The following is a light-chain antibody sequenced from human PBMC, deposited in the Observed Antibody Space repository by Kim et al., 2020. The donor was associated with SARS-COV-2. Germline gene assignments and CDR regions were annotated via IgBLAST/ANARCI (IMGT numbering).Light chain of an antibody. CDR1: QSVDNRY. J-gene: IGKJ2*01. Sequence: EIVVTQSPGTLSLSPGGRAILSCRVSQSVDNRYLAWYQQKPGQGPRLLISGASSRATGISDRFSGSGSRTDFTLTISRVEPEDSAVYYCQQYDISPYKFCQGTKLEI. CDR3: QQYDISPYK. V-gene: IGKV3-20*01. CDR2: GAS.